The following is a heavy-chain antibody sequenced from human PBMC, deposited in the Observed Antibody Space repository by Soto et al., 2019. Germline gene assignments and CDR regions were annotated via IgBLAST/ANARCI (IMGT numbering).Heavy chain of an antibody. CDR2: IYYSGST. V-gene: IGHV4-59*01. J-gene: IGHJ4*02. CDR3: AREPYSGYDYYFDY. Sequence: PSETLSLTCTVSCGSISSYYWSWIRQPPGKGLEWIGYIYYSGSTNYNPSLKSRVAISVDTSKNQFSLKLSSVTAADTAVYYCAREPYSGYDYYFDYWGQGTLVTVSS. CDR1: CGSISSYY. D-gene: IGHD5-12*01.